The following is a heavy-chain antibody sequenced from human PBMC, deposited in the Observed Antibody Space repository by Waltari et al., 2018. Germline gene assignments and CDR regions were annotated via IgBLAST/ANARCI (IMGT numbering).Heavy chain of an antibody. D-gene: IGHD5-12*01. J-gene: IGHJ6*02. CDR1: GGTFSSYA. CDR3: ARHSGASKPTYGMDV. CDR2: IIPIFGTA. V-gene: IGHV1-69*15. Sequence: QVQLVPSGAAVKKPGSSVKVSCKASGGTFSSYAISWVRQAPGQGLEWMGRIIPIFGTANYAQKFQGRVTITADESTSTAYMELSSLRSEDTAVYYCARHSGASKPTYGMDVWGQGTTVTVSS.